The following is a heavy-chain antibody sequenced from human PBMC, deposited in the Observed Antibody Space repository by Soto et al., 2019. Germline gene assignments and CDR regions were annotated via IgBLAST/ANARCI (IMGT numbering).Heavy chain of an antibody. CDR2: MNPNSVNT. D-gene: IGHD6-13*01. J-gene: IGHJ4*02. CDR1: GYTFTSYD. V-gene: IGHV1-8*01. Sequence: QVQLVQSGAEVKKPGASVKVSCKASGYTFTSYDINWVRQATGQGLEWMGWMNPNSVNTGYAQKFQGRVTMTRNTSISTAYMELSSLRSEDTAVYYCARGGWVGAAAGKGDDYWGQGTLVTVSS. CDR3: ARGGWVGAAAGKGDDY.